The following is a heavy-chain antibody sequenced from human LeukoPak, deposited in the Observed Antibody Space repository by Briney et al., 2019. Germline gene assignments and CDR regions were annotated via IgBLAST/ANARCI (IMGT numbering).Heavy chain of an antibody. CDR1: GGTFSSYA. Sequence: ASVKVSCKASGGTFSSYAISWVRQAPGQGLEWMGGIIPIFGTANYAQKFQGRVTITADESTSTAYMELSSLRSEDTAAYYCARDPIYNWNDFSPFFDYWGQGTLVTVSS. CDR2: IIPIFGTA. D-gene: IGHD1-20*01. J-gene: IGHJ4*02. CDR3: ARDPIYNWNDFSPFFDY. V-gene: IGHV1-69*13.